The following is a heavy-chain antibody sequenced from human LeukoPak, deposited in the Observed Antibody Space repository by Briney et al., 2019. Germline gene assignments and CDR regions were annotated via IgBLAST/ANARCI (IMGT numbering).Heavy chain of an antibody. D-gene: IGHD3-9*01. CDR2: IYHSGST. J-gene: IGHJ6*02. Sequence: PSETLSLTCAVSGGSISSGGYSWSWIRQPPGKGLEWIGYIYHSGSTYYNPSLKSRVTISVDRSKNQFSLKLSSVPAADTAVYYCARDVRSYDILTGYYYYYGMDVWGQGTTVTVSS. CDR1: GGSISSGGYS. V-gene: IGHV4-30-2*01. CDR3: ARDVRSYDILTGYYYYYGMDV.